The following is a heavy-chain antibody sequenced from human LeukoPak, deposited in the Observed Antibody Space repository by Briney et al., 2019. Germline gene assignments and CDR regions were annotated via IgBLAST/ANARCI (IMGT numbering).Heavy chain of an antibody. CDR1: GGSFSGYY. D-gene: IGHD6-13*01. J-gene: IGHJ6*04. Sequence: SETLSLTCAVYGGSFSGYYWSWIRQPPGKGLEWIGSIYYSGSTYYNPSLKSRVTISVDTSKNQFSLKLSSVTAADTAVYYCASPGPYSSSWYVWGKGTTVTVSS. CDR2: IYYSGST. V-gene: IGHV4-34*01. CDR3: ASPGPYSSSWYV.